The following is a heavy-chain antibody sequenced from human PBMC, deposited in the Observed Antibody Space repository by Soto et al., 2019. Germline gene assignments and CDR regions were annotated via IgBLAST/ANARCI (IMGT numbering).Heavy chain of an antibody. V-gene: IGHV3-23*01. D-gene: IGHD2-2*01. Sequence: GGSLRLSCAASGFTFSSYAMSWVRQAPGKGLEWVSAISGSGGSTYYADSVKGRFTISRDNSKNTLYLQMNSLRAEDTAVYYCAKDKFYCSSTSCTYYYYYYGMDVWGQGTTVTVSS. CDR3: AKDKFYCSSTSCTYYYYYYGMDV. CDR2: ISGSGGST. J-gene: IGHJ6*02. CDR1: GFTFSSYA.